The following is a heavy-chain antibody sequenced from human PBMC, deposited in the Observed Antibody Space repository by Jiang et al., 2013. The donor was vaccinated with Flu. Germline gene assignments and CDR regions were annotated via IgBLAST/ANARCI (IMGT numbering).Heavy chain of an antibody. V-gene: IGHV7-4-1*02. J-gene: IGHJ4*02. CDR2: ITTNTGNP. D-gene: IGHD2-2*01. Sequence: QSGSELKKPGASVKVSCKASGYSFTSYSINWLRQAPGQGLEWMGWITTNTGNPTYAQGFTGRFVFSLDTSVSTTYLQISSLKAEDTAVYYCARDSSTINFDYWGQGTLVTVSS. CDR3: ARDSSTINFDY. CDR1: GYSFTSYS.